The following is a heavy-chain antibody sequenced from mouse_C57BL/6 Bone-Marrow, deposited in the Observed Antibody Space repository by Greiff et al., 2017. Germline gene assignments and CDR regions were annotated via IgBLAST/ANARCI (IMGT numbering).Heavy chain of an antibody. V-gene: IGHV1-81*01. J-gene: IGHJ2*01. CDR3: ARGWFYFDY. Sequence: QVQLQHSGAELARPGASVKLSCKASGYTFTSYGISWVKQRTGQGLEWIGEIYPRSGNTYYNEKFKGKATLTADKSSSTAYMELRSLTSEDSAVYFCARGWFYFDYWGQGTTLTVSS. D-gene: IGHD1-1*02. CDR1: GYTFTSYG. CDR2: IYPRSGNT.